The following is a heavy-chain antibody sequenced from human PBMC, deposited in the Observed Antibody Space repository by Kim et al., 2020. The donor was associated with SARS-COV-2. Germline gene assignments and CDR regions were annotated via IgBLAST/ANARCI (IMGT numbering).Heavy chain of an antibody. CDR3: AKDKVSSSWYGDYYFDY. Sequence: GGSLRLSCAASGFTFSSYAMSWVRQAPGKGLEWVSAISGSGGSTYYADSVKGRFTISRDNSKNTLYLQMNSLRAEDTAVYYCAKDKVSSSWYGDYYFDYWGQGTLVTVSS. J-gene: IGHJ4*02. CDR1: GFTFSSYA. V-gene: IGHV3-23*01. CDR2: ISGSGGST. D-gene: IGHD6-13*01.